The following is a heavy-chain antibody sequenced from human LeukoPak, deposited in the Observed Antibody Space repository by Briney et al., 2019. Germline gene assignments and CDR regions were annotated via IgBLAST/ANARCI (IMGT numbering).Heavy chain of an antibody. V-gene: IGHV3-53*01. J-gene: IGHJ6*04. D-gene: IGHD3-10*02. CDR2: IYGGGTT. Sequence: AGGSLRLSCAASGFTVSSNYMSWVRQAPGKGLEWVSVIYGGGTTYYADSVKGRFTISRDNSKNTLYLQMNSLRAEDTAVYYCAELGITMIGGVWGKGTTVTISS. CDR1: GFTVSSNY. CDR3: AELGITMIGGV.